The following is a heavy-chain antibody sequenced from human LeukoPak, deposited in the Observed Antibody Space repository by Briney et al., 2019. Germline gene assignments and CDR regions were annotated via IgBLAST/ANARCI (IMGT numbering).Heavy chain of an antibody. Sequence: GGSLRLSCAASGFTFSSYWMSWVRQAPGKGLEWVANKKQEERKKYYVDSVKGRFTISRDNAKNSLYLQMNSLRAEDTAVYYCARAYCSSTSCYSNYYYYYYMDVWGKGTTVTVSS. CDR1: GFTFSSYW. CDR3: ARAYCSSTSCYSNYYYYYYMDV. V-gene: IGHV3-7*01. J-gene: IGHJ6*03. CDR2: KKQEERKK. D-gene: IGHD2-2*01.